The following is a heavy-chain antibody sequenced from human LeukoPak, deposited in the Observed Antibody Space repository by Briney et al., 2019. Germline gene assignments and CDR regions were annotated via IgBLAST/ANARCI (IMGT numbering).Heavy chain of an antibody. CDR1: GHTFTSYY. Sequence: ASVKLSCKASGHTFTSYYMHWVRQAPGQGLEWRGIINPSGGSTSYAQKHQGRVTMTRDMSTSTVYMELSSLRSEDTAVYYCARRLEGRYYYDSSGYYYRWYYFDYWGQGTLVTVSS. CDR3: ARRLEGRYYYDSSGYYYRWYYFDY. CDR2: INPSGGST. V-gene: IGHV1-46*01. D-gene: IGHD3-22*01. J-gene: IGHJ4*02.